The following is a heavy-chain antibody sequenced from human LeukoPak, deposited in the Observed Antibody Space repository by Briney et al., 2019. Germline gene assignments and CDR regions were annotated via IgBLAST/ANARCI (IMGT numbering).Heavy chain of an antibody. Sequence: AVKVSCKASGCTFSSYAISWVRQAPGQGLEWMGGIIPIFGTANYAQKFQGRVTITADKSTSTAYMELSSLRSEDTAVYYCATRIAAAGTQVSYYYYYMDVWGKGTTVTVSS. J-gene: IGHJ6*03. CDR2: IIPIFGTA. D-gene: IGHD6-13*01. V-gene: IGHV1-69*06. CDR1: GCTFSSYA. CDR3: ATRIAAAGTQVSYYYYYMDV.